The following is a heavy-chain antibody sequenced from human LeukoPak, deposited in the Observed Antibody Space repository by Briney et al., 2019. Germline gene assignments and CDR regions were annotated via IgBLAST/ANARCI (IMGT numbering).Heavy chain of an antibody. D-gene: IGHD4-23*01. V-gene: IGHV3-48*03. CDR1: GFTFSSYE. CDR2: ISSSGSTI. Sequence: PGGSLRLSCAASGFTFSSYEMNWVRQAPGKGLEWVSYISSSGSTIYYADSVKGRFTISRDNAKNSLYLQMNSLRAEDTAVYYCAREIPVRFDPWGQGTLVTVSS. J-gene: IGHJ5*02. CDR3: AREIPVRFDP.